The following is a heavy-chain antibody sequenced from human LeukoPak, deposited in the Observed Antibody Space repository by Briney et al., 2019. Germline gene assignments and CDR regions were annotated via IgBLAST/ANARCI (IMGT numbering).Heavy chain of an antibody. V-gene: IGHV4-59*08. J-gene: IGHJ4*02. CDR3: ARHRVGPVYGSGNSIAY. Sequence: SETLSLTCTVSGGSISNYYWSWIRQPPGKGLEWIGYIYYSGSTNYNPSLKSRVTISVDTSKNEFSLKLSSVTAADTAVYYCARHRVGPVYGSGNSIAYWGQGTLVTVSS. CDR1: GGSISNYY. CDR2: IYYSGST. D-gene: IGHD3-10*01.